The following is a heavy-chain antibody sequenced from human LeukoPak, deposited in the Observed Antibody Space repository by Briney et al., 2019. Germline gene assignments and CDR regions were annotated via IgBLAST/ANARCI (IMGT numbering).Heavy chain of an antibody. Sequence: PGGSLRLSCAASGFTFSSYAMHWVRQAPGMGLEWVSVITGSGGNTYYADSVKGRFTISKDNSKNTVYLQMSSLRVDDTAVYYCAKAASSSWPSYYYGMDVWGQGTTVTVSS. CDR1: GFTFSSYA. D-gene: IGHD6-13*01. J-gene: IGHJ6*02. CDR2: ITGSGGNT. CDR3: AKAASSSWPSYYYGMDV. V-gene: IGHV3-23*01.